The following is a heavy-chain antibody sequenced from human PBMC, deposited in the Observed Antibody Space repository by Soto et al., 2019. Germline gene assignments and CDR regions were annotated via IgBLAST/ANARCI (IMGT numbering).Heavy chain of an antibody. CDR3: ARDRLGSGSYDY. D-gene: IGHD1-26*01. V-gene: IGHV4-39*02. CDR2: IYYSGST. J-gene: IGHJ4*02. CDR1: GGSISSSSYY. Sequence: SETLSLTCTVSGGSISSSSYYWGWIRQPPGTGLEWIGSIYYSGSTHYNPSLKSRVTMSVDTSRNQLSLKLSSVTAADTAVYYCARDRLGSGSYDYWGQGTLVTVSS.